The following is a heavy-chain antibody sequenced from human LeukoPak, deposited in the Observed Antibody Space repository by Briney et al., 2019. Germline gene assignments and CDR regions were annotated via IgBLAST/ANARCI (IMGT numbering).Heavy chain of an antibody. D-gene: IGHD1-7*01. J-gene: IGHJ1*01. CDR3: ATVEGNYGH. CDR2: ARSKPKGYTT. CDR1: GFTFSDHY. V-gene: IGHV3-72*01. Sequence: GGSLRLSCEVFGFTFSDHYMDWVRQAPGKGLEWVGRARSKPKGYTTVYAASVKGRFTISRDDSKDSLYLQMNSLKTDDTAVYYCATVEGNYGHWGQGTLVTVSS.